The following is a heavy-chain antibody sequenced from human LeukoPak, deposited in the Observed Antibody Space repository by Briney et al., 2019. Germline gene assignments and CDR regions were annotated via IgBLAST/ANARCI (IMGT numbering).Heavy chain of an antibody. CDR2: ISGSGRSI. J-gene: IGHJ1*01. V-gene: IGHV3-23*01. D-gene: IGHD4-23*01. CDR1: GFTFSSYA. CDR3: AKTTAVATPPLYFQN. Sequence: PGGSLRLSCAASGFTFSSYAMSWVRQAPGKGLGWGSSISGSGRSIYYADSVKGRFTISRDSSKNTLYMQMNSLRAEDTAVYYCAKTTAVATPPLYFQNWGQGTLVTVSS.